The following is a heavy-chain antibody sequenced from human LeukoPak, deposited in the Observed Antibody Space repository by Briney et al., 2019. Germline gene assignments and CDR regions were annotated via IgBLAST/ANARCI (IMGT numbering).Heavy chain of an antibody. J-gene: IGHJ4*02. CDR1: GGSFSGYY. D-gene: IGHD3-3*01. CDR2: INHSGSA. Sequence: SETLSLTCAVYGGSFSGYYWSWLRQPPGKGLEWIGEINHSGSANYNPSLKSRVTISVDTSKNQFSLKLSSVTAADTAVYYCASNYDFWSGSLDYWGQGTLVTVSS. CDR3: ASNYDFWSGSLDY. V-gene: IGHV4-34*01.